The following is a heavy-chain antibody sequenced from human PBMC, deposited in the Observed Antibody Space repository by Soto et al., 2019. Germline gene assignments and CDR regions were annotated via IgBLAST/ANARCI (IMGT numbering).Heavy chain of an antibody. V-gene: IGHV4-59*01. CDR1: GGSISSYY. CDR2: IYYSGST. J-gene: IGHJ6*02. CDR3: ARDQALYGMDV. Sequence: QVQLQESGPGLVKPSETLSLTCTVSGGSISSYYWSWSRQPPGKGLEWIGYIYYSGSTNYNPSLKSRVTISVDTSKNQFSLKLSSVTAADTAVYYCARDQALYGMDVWGQGTTVTVSS.